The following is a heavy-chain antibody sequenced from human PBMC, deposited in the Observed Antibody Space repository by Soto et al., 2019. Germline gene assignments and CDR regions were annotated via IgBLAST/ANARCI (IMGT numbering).Heavy chain of an antibody. CDR2: ISGGGEYV. V-gene: IGHV3-21*01. CDR3: ATDGAAGAAMGV. CDR1: GFTFSNYG. J-gene: IGHJ6*02. Sequence: GGSLRLSCAASGFTFSNYGMNWARQSPGKGLKWVSSISGGGEYVGYADSLKGRLTISRDNAKKSLYLQLNSLTADDTAVYYCATDGAAGAAMGVWGQGTTVTVSS. D-gene: IGHD6-13*01.